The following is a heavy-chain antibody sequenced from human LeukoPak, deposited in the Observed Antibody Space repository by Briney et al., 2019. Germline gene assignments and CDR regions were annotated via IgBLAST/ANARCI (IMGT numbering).Heavy chain of an antibody. J-gene: IGHJ4*02. D-gene: IGHD3-3*01. Sequence: PGGSLRLSCAASGFTFSSYSMNWVRQAPGKGLEWVSYISSSSSTIYYADSVRGRFTISRDNAKNSLYLQMNSLRAEDTAVYYCARDVEDDFWSGYYTYTHYFDYWGQGTLVTVSS. CDR1: GFTFSSYS. V-gene: IGHV3-48*01. CDR2: ISSSSSTI. CDR3: ARDVEDDFWSGYYTYTHYFDY.